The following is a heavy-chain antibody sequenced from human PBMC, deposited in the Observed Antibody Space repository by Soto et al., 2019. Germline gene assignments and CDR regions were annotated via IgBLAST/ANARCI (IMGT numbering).Heavy chain of an antibody. CDR1: GGTFSSYA. Sequence: QVQLVQSGAEVKKPGSSVKVSCKASGGTFSSYAISWVRQAPGQGLEWMGGIIPIFGTANYAQKFQGRVTITADESTSTACLELSGLRSEDAAVYYCARDLRGCSGGSCYPRFDYWGQGTLVTVSS. D-gene: IGHD2-15*01. CDR3: ARDLRGCSGGSCYPRFDY. V-gene: IGHV1-69*12. J-gene: IGHJ4*02. CDR2: IIPIFGTA.